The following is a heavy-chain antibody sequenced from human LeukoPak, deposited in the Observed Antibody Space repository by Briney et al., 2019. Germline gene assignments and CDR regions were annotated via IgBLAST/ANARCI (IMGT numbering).Heavy chain of an antibody. D-gene: IGHD4-17*01. V-gene: IGHV4-4*02. CDR3: ARAPNGDYDDY. Sequence: PSETLSLTCAVSGGSISSSNWWSWVRQPPGKGLEWIGEIYHSGSTNYKPSLKTRVTISVDKSKNQFSLKLSSVPAADTAVYYCARAPNGDYDDYWGQGTLVTVSS. CDR2: IYHSGST. CDR1: GGSISSSNW. J-gene: IGHJ4*02.